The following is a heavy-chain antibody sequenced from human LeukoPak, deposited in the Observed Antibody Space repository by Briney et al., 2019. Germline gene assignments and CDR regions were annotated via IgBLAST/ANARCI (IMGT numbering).Heavy chain of an antibody. D-gene: IGHD5-24*01. V-gene: IGHV1-69*05. CDR1: GGTFSSYA. CDR3: ARHRISGGYKEFDY. J-gene: IGHJ4*02. Sequence: GASVTVSCKASGGTFSSYAMSWVRQAPGEGLEWMGGIITIVGTANYAQTFKGRVTITTDESTSTAYMELSSLRAEDTAVYYWARHRISGGYKEFDYWAQGTLVTVSS. CDR2: IITIVGTA.